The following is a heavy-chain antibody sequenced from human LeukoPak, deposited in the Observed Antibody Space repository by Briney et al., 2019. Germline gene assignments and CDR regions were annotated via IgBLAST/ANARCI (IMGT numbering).Heavy chain of an antibody. CDR3: ARDREYSYGYGFDY. Sequence: GGSLRLSCAASGFSVNNLYMGWVRQAPGKGLEWVSVIYSGDRTYYADSVKGRFTISRDTSKNTVYLQMNSLRPEETAVYYCARDREYSYGYGFDYRGQGTLVTVSS. V-gene: IGHV3-66*01. CDR2: IYSGDRT. J-gene: IGHJ4*02. D-gene: IGHD5-18*01. CDR1: GFSVNNLY.